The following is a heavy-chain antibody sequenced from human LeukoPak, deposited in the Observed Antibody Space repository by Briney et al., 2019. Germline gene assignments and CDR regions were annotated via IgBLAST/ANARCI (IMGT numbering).Heavy chain of an antibody. V-gene: IGHV1-24*01. D-gene: IGHD5-18*01. J-gene: IGHJ3*02. CDR2: FDPEDGET. Sequence: ASVKVSCKVSGYTLTELSMHWVRQAPGKGLEWMGGFDPEDGETIYAQKLQGRVTMTTDTSTSTAYMELRSLRSDDTAVYYCARARYRYDSRTDDAFDIWGQGTMVTVSS. CDR1: GYTLTELS. CDR3: ARARYRYDSRTDDAFDI.